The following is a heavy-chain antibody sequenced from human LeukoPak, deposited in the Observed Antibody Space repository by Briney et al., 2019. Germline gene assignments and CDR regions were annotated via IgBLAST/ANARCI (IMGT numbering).Heavy chain of an antibody. CDR2: IYPNSGGT. CDR3: ARVVGFGDYPFDY. V-gene: IGHV1-2*02. Sequence: GASVKVSCKASGYTFSGHYMHWVRQAPGQGLEWMGWIYPNSGGTNYAQKFQGKVTITRDTSISTAYMELRRLKSDDTAMYYCARVVGFGDYPFDYWGQGTLVTVSS. CDR1: GYTFSGHY. D-gene: IGHD4-17*01. J-gene: IGHJ4*02.